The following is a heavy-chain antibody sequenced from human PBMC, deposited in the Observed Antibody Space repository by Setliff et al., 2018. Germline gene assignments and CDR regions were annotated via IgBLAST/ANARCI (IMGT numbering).Heavy chain of an antibody. Sequence: KPSETLSLTCTVSRGSIYSYFWSWIRQPPGKGLEWLGYIYHNGNTNYNPSLTSRVTMSVDTSKSQFSLKLRSVTAADTAVYYCARGSDYYDTSGYLYYFDYWGQGTLVTVSS. V-gene: IGHV4-59*01. CDR1: RGSIYSYF. CDR3: ARGSDYYDTSGYLYYFDY. J-gene: IGHJ4*02. D-gene: IGHD3-22*01. CDR2: IYHNGNT.